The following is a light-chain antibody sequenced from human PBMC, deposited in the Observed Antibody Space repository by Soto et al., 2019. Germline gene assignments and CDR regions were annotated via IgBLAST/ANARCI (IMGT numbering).Light chain of an antibody. CDR2: DAS. J-gene: IGKJ4*01. V-gene: IGKV3-11*01. Sequence: EIVLTQSPAILSLSPGERATLSCRASQSINNYLGWYQQKPGQAPRLLISDASNRATGIPARFSGSGSGTDFSLIISSLEPEDFALYYCQQRSTWPLTFGGGTKVEIK. CDR1: QSINNY. CDR3: QQRSTWPLT.